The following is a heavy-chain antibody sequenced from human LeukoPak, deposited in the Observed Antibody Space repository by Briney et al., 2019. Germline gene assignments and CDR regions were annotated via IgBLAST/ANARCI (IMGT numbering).Heavy chain of an antibody. J-gene: IGHJ4*02. CDR3: ARADDCGDYYFGY. CDR1: GGSFSGYY. CDR2: INHSGST. Sequence: SETLSLTCAVYGGSFSGYYWSWIRQPPGKGLEWIGEINHSGSTNYNPSLKSRVTISVDTSKNQFSLKLSSVTAADTAVYYCARADDCGDYYFGYWGQGTLVTVSS. V-gene: IGHV4-34*01. D-gene: IGHD4-17*01.